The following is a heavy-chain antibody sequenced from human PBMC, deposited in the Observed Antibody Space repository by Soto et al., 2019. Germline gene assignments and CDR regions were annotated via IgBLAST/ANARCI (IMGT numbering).Heavy chain of an antibody. CDR3: SSSSMVRGANFDY. Sequence: KPSETLSLTCAVSGGSISSGGYSWSWVRQPPGKGLEWIGYIYHSGNTYYNPSLKSRVTISVGRSKNQFSLKLSSVTAADTAVYYGSSSSMVRGANFDYWGKGPLVIVAS. V-gene: IGHV4-30-2*01. J-gene: IGHJ4*02. CDR2: IYHSGNT. CDR1: GGSISSGGYS. D-gene: IGHD3-10*01.